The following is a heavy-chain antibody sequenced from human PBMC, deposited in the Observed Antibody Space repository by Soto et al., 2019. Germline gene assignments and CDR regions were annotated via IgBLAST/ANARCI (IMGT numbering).Heavy chain of an antibody. J-gene: IGHJ4*02. CDR3: ARGGRQVLYYFDY. CDR1: GYTFTGYF. CDR2: INPKTGGT. Sequence: ASVKVSCKASGYTFTGYFMHCVRQAPGQGLEWMGWINPKTGGTNYAQKFQGRVTMARDTSVSTGYMDLSSLRSDDTAVYFCARGGRQVLYYFDYWGQGSLVTVSS. D-gene: IGHD2-2*01. V-gene: IGHV1-2*02.